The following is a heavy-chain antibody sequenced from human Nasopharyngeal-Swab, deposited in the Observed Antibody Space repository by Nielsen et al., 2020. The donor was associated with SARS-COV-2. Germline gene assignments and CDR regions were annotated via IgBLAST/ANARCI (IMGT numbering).Heavy chain of an antibody. Sequence: SETLSLTCAVYGGSFSGYYWSWIRQPPGKGLEWIGEINHSGSTNYNPSLKSRVTISVDTSKNQFSLKLSSVTAADTAVYYCAREGRITIFGVVITSNGMDVWGQGTTVTVSS. J-gene: IGHJ6*02. V-gene: IGHV4-34*01. CDR3: AREGRITIFGVVITSNGMDV. CDR2: INHSGST. D-gene: IGHD3-3*01. CDR1: GGSFSGYY.